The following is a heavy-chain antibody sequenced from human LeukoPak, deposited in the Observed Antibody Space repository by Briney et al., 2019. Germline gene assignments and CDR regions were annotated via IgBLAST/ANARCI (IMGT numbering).Heavy chain of an antibody. Sequence: GGSLRLSCAASGFTFSNYEMNWVRQAPGKGLEWVSYISSSRRTMYYVDSVKGRFTISRDNAKNSLYLQMNSLRAEDMALYYCAKTMVRGVIMQNGFDYWGQGTLVTVSS. CDR2: ISSSRRTM. CDR3: AKTMVRGVIMQNGFDY. J-gene: IGHJ4*02. V-gene: IGHV3-48*03. D-gene: IGHD3-10*01. CDR1: GFTFSNYE.